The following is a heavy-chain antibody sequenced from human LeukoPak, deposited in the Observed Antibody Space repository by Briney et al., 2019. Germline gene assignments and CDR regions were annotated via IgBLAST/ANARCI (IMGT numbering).Heavy chain of an antibody. V-gene: IGHV1-3*01. Sequence: ASVKVSWKASGYTFTSYAMHWVRQAPGQRLEWMGWINAGNGNTKYSQKFQGRVTITSDTSASTAYMELSSLRSEDTAVYYCARPNYGDYDPLDYWGQGTLVTVPS. CDR2: INAGNGNT. D-gene: IGHD4-17*01. J-gene: IGHJ4*02. CDR1: GYTFTSYA. CDR3: ARPNYGDYDPLDY.